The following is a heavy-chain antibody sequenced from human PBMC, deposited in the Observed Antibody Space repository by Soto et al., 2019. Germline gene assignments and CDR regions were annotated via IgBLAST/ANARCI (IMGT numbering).Heavy chain of an antibody. J-gene: IGHJ6*03. CDR3: ARGGNSSSPMDV. CDR1: GGSFSGYY. CDR2: INHSGST. D-gene: IGHD6-13*01. Sequence: SETLSLTCAVYGGSFSGYYWSWIRQPPGKGLEWIGEINHSGSTDYNPSLKSRVTISVDTSKNQFSLKLSSVTAADTAVYYCARGGNSSSPMDVWGKGTTVTVSS. V-gene: IGHV4-34*01.